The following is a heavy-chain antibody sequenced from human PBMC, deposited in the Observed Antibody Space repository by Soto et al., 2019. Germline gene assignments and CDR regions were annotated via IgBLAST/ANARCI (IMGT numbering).Heavy chain of an antibody. J-gene: IGHJ4*02. CDR2: IYYSGST. Sequence: SETLSLTCTVSGGSISSSSYYWGWIRQPPGKGLEWIGSIYYSGSTYYNPSLKSRVTISVDTSKNQFSLKLSSVTAADTAVYYCAREREYCGGDCYPAHFDYWGQGTLVTVSS. V-gene: IGHV4-39*07. D-gene: IGHD2-21*02. CDR1: GGSISSSSYY. CDR3: AREREYCGGDCYPAHFDY.